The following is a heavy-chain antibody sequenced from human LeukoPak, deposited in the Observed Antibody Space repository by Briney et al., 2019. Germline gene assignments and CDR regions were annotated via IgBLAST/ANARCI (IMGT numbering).Heavy chain of an antibody. D-gene: IGHD3-16*01. CDR2: IYYSGST. J-gene: IGHJ4*02. Sequence: SETLSLTCSVPGASISSGGYYWSWIRQLPGKGLEWIGYIYYSGSTYYNPSLKSRVTISVDTSKNQFSLKLSSVTAADTAVYCCARASRIIITFGGVAYFDYWGQGALVTVSS. CDR3: ARASRIIITFGGVAYFDY. V-gene: IGHV4-31*03. CDR1: GASISSGGYY.